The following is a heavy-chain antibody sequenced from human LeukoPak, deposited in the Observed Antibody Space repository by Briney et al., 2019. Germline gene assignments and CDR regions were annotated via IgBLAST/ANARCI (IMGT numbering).Heavy chain of an antibody. CDR2: ISSSRSYI. CDR1: GFPFSSYS. Sequence: PGGSLRLSCAASGFPFSSYSMTWVRQAPAKGLEWVSSISSSRSYIYYADSVKGRFTISRDNAKNSLYLQMNSLRAEDTAVYYCARDRGYCSSTSCYVRSGIDYWGQGTLVTVSS. V-gene: IGHV3-21*01. J-gene: IGHJ4*02. CDR3: ARDRGYCSSTSCYVRSGIDY. D-gene: IGHD2-2*03.